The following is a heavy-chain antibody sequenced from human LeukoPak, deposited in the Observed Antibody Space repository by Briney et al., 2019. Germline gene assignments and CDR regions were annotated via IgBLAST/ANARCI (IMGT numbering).Heavy chain of an antibody. CDR1: GFTFSSYS. CDR3: AELGITMIGGV. Sequence: PGGSLRLSCVVSGFTFSSYSMNWVRQAPGKGLEWVSYISSSGSTIYYADSVKGRFTISRDNAKNSLYPQMNSLRAEDTAVYYCAELGITMIGGVWGRGTTVTISS. V-gene: IGHV3-48*04. CDR2: ISSSGSTI. J-gene: IGHJ6*04. D-gene: IGHD3-10*02.